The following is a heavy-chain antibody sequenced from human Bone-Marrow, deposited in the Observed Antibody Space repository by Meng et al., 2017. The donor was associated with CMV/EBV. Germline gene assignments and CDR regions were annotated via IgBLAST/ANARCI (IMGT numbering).Heavy chain of an antibody. J-gene: IGHJ5*02. CDR3: ARDKIAVRPGWFDP. Sequence: QVQLVQSGAEVKKPGASVKVSCKASGYMFNTYGISWVRQAPGQGLEWMGWISVYNGNTKYAQTVQGRVTMTTDTSPSTVYMELTSLRSDDTAVYYCARDKIAVRPGWFDPWGQGTLVTVSS. D-gene: IGHD6-6*01. V-gene: IGHV1-18*01. CDR1: GYMFNTYG. CDR2: ISVYNGNT.